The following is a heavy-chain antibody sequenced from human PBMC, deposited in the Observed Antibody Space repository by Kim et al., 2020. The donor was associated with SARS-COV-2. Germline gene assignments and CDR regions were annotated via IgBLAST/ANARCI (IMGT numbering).Heavy chain of an antibody. V-gene: IGHV4-59*01. J-gene: IGHJ4*02. CDR2: IYYSGST. CDR3: ARGWDY. Sequence: SETLSLTCTVSGGSISSYYWSWVRHPPGKVLEWIGYIYYSGSTNYNPSLKSRVTISVDTSKNQFSLKLRSVTAADTAVYYGARGWDYWGQGTLVTVSS. CDR1: GGSISSYY.